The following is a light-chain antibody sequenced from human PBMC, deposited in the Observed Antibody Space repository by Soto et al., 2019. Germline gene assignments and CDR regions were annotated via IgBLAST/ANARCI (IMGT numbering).Light chain of an antibody. CDR1: QSVGNNY. CDR2: GAS. Sequence: EIVLTQSPGTLALSPGERVTLSCRASQSVGNNYLAWYQQRPGQAPRVLVYGASIRATGIPDRFSGSGSGTEFTLTISSLQPEDSATYYCQQGSSTPFTFGPGTKVDIK. J-gene: IGKJ3*01. CDR3: QQGSSTPFT. V-gene: IGKV3-20*01.